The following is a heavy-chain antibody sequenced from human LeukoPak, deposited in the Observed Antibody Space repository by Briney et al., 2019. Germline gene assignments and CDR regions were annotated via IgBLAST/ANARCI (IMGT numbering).Heavy chain of an antibody. CDR2: FYHGGST. D-gene: IGHD1-26*01. CDR3: ARAVGYFDY. J-gene: IGHJ4*02. V-gene: IGHV4-38-2*02. Sequence: SETLSLTCTASGYSISTGYYWDWIRQPPGKGLEWIGTFYHGGSTYYNPSLKSRVTISVDTSKNQFSLNLTSVTAADTAVYYCARAVGYFDYWGQGTLVTVSS. CDR1: GYSISTGYY.